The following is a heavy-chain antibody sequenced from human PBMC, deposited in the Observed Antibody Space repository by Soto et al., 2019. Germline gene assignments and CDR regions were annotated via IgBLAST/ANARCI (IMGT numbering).Heavy chain of an antibody. V-gene: IGHV4-34*01. J-gene: IGHJ6*02. CDR3: ARAASYYSYHGMDV. CDR1: GGSFSGYY. CDR2: INHSGST. Sequence: QVQLQQWGAGLLKPSETLSLTCAVYGGSFSGYYWSWIRQPPGKGLEWIGEINHSGSTNYNPSLKSRVTIALDTSKNQFSLKLSSVTAADTAVYYCARAASYYSYHGMDVWGHGTTVTVSS.